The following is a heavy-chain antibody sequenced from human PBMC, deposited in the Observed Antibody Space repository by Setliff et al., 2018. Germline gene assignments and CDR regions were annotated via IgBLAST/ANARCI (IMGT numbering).Heavy chain of an antibody. D-gene: IGHD5-18*01. CDR1: GGSVRGYY. J-gene: IGHJ4*02. V-gene: IGHV4-59*08. Sequence: KPSETLSLTCTVSGGSVRGYYWSWIRQPPGKGLEWIGYMYYSGDTNYNPSLKSRVTISVDTSKNQFSLELRSVTAADTAVYYCARLPPLHTPMALTFDYWGQGILVTAPQ. CDR3: ARLPPLHTPMALTFDY. CDR2: MYYSGDT.